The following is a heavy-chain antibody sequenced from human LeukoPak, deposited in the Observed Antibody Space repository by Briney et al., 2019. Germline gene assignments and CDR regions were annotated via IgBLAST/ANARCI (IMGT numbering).Heavy chain of an antibody. CDR2: ISSSSSYI. CDR1: GFTFSSYS. D-gene: IGHD3-22*01. CDR3: ARDTHEVNLYYFDY. J-gene: IGHJ4*02. V-gene: IGHV3-21*01. Sequence: PGGSLRLSCAASGFTFSSYSMNWVRQAPGKGLEWVSSISSSSSYIYYADSVKGRFTISRDNAKNTLYLQMNSLRAGDTAVYYCARDTHEVNLYYFDYWGQGTLVTVSS.